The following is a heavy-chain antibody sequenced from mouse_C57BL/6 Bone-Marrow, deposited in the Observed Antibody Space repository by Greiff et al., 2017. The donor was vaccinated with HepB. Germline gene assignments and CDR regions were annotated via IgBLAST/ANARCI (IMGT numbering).Heavy chain of an antibody. Sequence: QVHVKQSGPGLVQPSQSLSITCTVSGFSLTSYGVHWVRQSPGKGLEWLGVIWSGGSTDYNAAFISRLSISKDNSKSQVFFKMNSLQADDTAIYYCARQVSRRYYAMDYWGQGTSVTVSS. V-gene: IGHV2-2*01. J-gene: IGHJ4*01. CDR3: ARQVSRRYYAMDY. CDR2: IWSGGST. CDR1: GFSLTSYG. D-gene: IGHD1-3*01.